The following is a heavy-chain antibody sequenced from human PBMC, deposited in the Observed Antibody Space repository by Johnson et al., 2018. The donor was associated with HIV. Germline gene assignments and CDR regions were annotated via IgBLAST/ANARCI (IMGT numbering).Heavy chain of an antibody. CDR2: IYSGGNT. CDR3: ASERGISGCFDF. V-gene: IGHV3-66*01. D-gene: IGHD3-22*01. Sequence: VQLVESGGGLVQPGGSLRLSCAASGFTVSSNYMSWVRQAPGKGLEWVSVIYSGGNTYYADSVKGRFTISRDNSKNTLYLQMNSLRVEDTAVYYCASERGISGCFDFWGQGTRVSVSS. CDR1: GFTVSSNY. J-gene: IGHJ3*01.